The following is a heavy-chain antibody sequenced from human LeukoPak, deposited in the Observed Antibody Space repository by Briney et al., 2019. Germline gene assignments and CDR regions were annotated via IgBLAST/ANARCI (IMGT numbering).Heavy chain of an antibody. CDR2: TYYRSKWYN. V-gene: IGHV6-1*01. CDR3: ARDYFWRYYFDY. J-gene: IGHJ4*02. D-gene: IGHD1-1*01. CDR1: GDSVSSDSAA. Sequence: SQTLSLTCAIPGDSVSSDSAAWNWIRQSPSRGLEWLGRTYYRSKWYNDYAVSVKSRITINPDTSKNQFSLQLNSVTREDTAVYYCARDYFWRYYFDYWGQGTLVTVSS.